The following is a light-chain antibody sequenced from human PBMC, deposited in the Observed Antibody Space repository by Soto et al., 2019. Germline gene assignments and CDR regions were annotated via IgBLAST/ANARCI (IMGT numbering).Light chain of an antibody. V-gene: IGLV1-47*01. CDR2: RNN. CDR1: SSNIGGNY. CDR3: AAWDDSLSGVV. Sequence: QSVLTQPPSASGTPGQRVTISCSGSSSNIGGNYVYWYQQLPGRAPKLLIYRNNQRPSGVPDRFSGSKSGTSASLAISGLRSEYEAHYYCAAWDDSLSGVVFGGGTKVTVL. J-gene: IGLJ2*01.